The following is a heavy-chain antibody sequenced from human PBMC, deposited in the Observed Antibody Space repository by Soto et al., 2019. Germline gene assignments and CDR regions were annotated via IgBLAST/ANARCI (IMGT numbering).Heavy chain of an antibody. J-gene: IGHJ4*02. CDR2: IIPFFNTS. D-gene: IGHD1-26*01. CDR1: GDTFSSYA. Sequence: QVQLVQSGAEVKKPGSSVKVSCKASGDTFSSYAISWVRQAPGQGLDWMGGIIPFFNTSNYAQKFQGRVTISADESTSTAYMEMSSLRSEDTAMYYCARESAYGGNPLAFDYWGQGTLVTVFS. V-gene: IGHV1-69*01. CDR3: ARESAYGGNPLAFDY.